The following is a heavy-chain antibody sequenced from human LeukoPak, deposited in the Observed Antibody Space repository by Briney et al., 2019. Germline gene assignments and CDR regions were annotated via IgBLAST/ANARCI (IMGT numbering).Heavy chain of an antibody. D-gene: IGHD6-6*01. CDR3: ARGGGSSSAYFDY. Sequence: GGSLRLSCAASGFTFSDYYMTWIRQAPGKGLEWVSYISSSSSSYTNYADSVKGRFTISRDNAKNSLYVQMNSLRAEDTAVYYCARGGGSSSAYFDYWGQGTLVTVSS. V-gene: IGHV3-11*06. J-gene: IGHJ4*02. CDR1: GFTFSDYY. CDR2: ISSSSSSYT.